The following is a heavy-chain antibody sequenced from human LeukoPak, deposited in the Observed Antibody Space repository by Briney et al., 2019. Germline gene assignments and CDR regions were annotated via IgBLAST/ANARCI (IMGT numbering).Heavy chain of an antibody. CDR1: AFIFSGHW. D-gene: IGHD6-13*01. V-gene: IGHV3-48*01. J-gene: IGHJ4*02. CDR2: ITSDRRTI. Sequence: GGSLRLSCEGSAFIFSGHWMNWVRQTPGKGLEWVSYITSDRRTISYADPVKGRFTISRDNDKRLLYLQMDSLRAGDTAIYYCARSTSGTFDYWGQGMLVTVSS. CDR3: ARSTSGTFDY.